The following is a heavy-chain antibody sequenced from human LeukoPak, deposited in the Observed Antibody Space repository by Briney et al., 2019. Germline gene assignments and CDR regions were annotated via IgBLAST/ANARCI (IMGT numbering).Heavy chain of an antibody. D-gene: IGHD2-2*01. Sequence: GAAVKVSCKASGYTFTSYGISWVRQAPGQGLEWMGWISGYTGNTKYAQKLQGRVTMTTDTSASTAYMDLSSLRSDDTAMYYCARTKGSTSYFDSWGQGTLVTVSS. J-gene: IGHJ4*02. V-gene: IGHV1-18*01. CDR3: ARTKGSTSYFDS. CDR1: GYTFTSYG. CDR2: ISGYTGNT.